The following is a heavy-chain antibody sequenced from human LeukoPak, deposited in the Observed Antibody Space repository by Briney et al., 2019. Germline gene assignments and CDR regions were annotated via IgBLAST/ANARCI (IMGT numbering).Heavy chain of an antibody. J-gene: IGHJ3*02. CDR2: INPDGGNT. CDR3: ARIRDGYNDAYDI. D-gene: IGHD5-24*01. Sequence: ASVEVSCKASGYTFTGYYIHWVRQAPGQVLEWMGLINPDGGNTNYAQNFQGRVTLTRDTSTSTVYMELSSLRSEDTAIYYCARIRDGYNDAYDIWGQGTVVTVPS. V-gene: IGHV1-46*01. CDR1: GYTFTGYY.